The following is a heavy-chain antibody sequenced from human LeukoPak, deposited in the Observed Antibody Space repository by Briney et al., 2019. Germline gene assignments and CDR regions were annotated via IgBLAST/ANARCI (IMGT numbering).Heavy chain of an antibody. V-gene: IGHV3-23*01. CDR3: VKFVGAMGY. Sequence: PGGSLRLSCAASGFTFSTYTITWVRQAPGKGPEWVSAISGNGGSTFYADSVKGRFTISRDNSKNTLYLQMNSLRAEDSAVYYCVKFVGAMGYWGQGTLVTVSS. J-gene: IGHJ4*02. CDR2: ISGNGGST. CDR1: GFTFSTYT. D-gene: IGHD4/OR15-4a*01.